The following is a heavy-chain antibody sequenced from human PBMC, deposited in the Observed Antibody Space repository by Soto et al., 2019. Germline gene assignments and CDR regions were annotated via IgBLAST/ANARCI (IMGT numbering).Heavy chain of an antibody. CDR1: GFSLSTSGVG. CDR2: IYWNDDK. CDR3: ARTYYYDSSGYYYYQDY. D-gene: IGHD3-22*01. J-gene: IGHJ4*02. V-gene: IGHV2-5*01. Sequence: QITLKESGPPLVKPTQTLTLTCTFSGFSLSTSGVGVGWIRQPPGKALEWLALIYWNDDKRYSPSLKSRLTITKDTSKNQVVLTMTNMDPVDTATYYCARTYYYDSSGYYYYQDYWGQGTLVTVSS.